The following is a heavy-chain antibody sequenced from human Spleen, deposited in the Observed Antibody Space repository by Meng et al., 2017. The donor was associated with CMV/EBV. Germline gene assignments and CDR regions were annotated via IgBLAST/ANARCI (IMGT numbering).Heavy chain of an antibody. J-gene: IGHJ4*02. Sequence: GGSLRLSCAASGFTFSSYSMNWVRQAPGKGLEWVSYISSSSSTIYYADSVKGRFTISRDNAKNSLYLQMNSLRAEDTAVYYCARVSTYYDFWSGHEVDYWGQGTLVTVSS. V-gene: IGHV3-48*04. CDR3: ARVSTYYDFWSGHEVDY. D-gene: IGHD3-3*01. CDR1: GFTFSSYS. CDR2: ISSSSSTI.